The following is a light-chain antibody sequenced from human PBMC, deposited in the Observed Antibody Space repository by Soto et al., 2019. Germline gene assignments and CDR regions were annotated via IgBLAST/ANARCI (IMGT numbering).Light chain of an antibody. CDR2: GAS. J-gene: IGKJ1*01. CDR1: QSVSNY. V-gene: IGKV3-20*01. CDR3: HHYGGSPQT. Sequence: EIVLTQSPGTLSLSPGERATLSCRASQSVSNYLAWYQRKPGQAPRLLIYGASSRATGIPDRFSGSGSGTDFTLTISRLEPEDFAVYYGHHYGGSPQTFGQGTKVEIK.